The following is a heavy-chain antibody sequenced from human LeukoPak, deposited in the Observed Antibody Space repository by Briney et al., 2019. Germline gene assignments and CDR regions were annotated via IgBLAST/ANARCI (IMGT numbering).Heavy chain of an antibody. J-gene: IGHJ4*02. Sequence: PGGSLRLSCAASGFTYSSYSMNWVRRAPGKGLEWVSYISSSSSTIYYADSVKGRFTISRDNAKNSLYLQMNSLRAEDTAVYYCARGRGTMVRGVYSPIDYWGQGTLVTVSS. D-gene: IGHD3-10*01. CDR3: ARGRGTMVRGVYSPIDY. CDR1: GFTYSSYS. V-gene: IGHV3-48*01. CDR2: ISSSSSTI.